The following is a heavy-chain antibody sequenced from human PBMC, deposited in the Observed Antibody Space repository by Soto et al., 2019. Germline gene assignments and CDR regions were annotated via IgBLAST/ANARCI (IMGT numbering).Heavy chain of an antibody. CDR1: GGTFSSYA. CDR3: ARDRDSTKSSYWYFDL. J-gene: IGHJ2*01. Sequence: GASVKVSCKASGGTFSSYAISWVRQAPGQGLEWMGGIIPIFGTANYAQKFQGRVTITADESTSTAYMELSSLRSEDTAVYYCARDRDSTKSSYWYFDLWGRGTLVTVSS. D-gene: IGHD6-13*01. CDR2: IIPIFGTA. V-gene: IGHV1-69*13.